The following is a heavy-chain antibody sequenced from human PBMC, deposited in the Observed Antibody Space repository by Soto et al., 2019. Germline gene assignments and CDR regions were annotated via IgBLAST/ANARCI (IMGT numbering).Heavy chain of an antibody. Sequence: PGGSLRLSGAASGLTVSSNYMSWVRQAPGKGLEWASVIYSGGSTYYADSVKGRFTISRDNSKNTLYLQMNSLRAEDTAVYYCARMGDSSGYSGGFDPWGQGT. CDR1: GLTVSSNY. J-gene: IGHJ5*02. CDR3: ARMGDSSGYSGGFDP. CDR2: IYSGGST. V-gene: IGHV3-66*01. D-gene: IGHD3-22*01.